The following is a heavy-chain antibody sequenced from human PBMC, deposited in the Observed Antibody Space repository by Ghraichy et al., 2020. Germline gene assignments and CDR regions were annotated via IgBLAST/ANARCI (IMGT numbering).Heavy chain of an antibody. CDR1: GFTFSSYS. V-gene: IGHV3-48*01. Sequence: GGSLRLSCAASGFTFSSYSMNWVRQAPGKGLEWVSYISSSSSTIYYADSVKGRFTISRDNAKNSLYLQMNSLRAEDTAVYYCAREASNPVDFWSGYYNPFRGYYYYYYMDVWGKGTTVTVSS. CDR2: ISSSSSTI. CDR3: AREASNPVDFWSGYYNPFRGYYYYYYMDV. J-gene: IGHJ6*03. D-gene: IGHD3-3*01.